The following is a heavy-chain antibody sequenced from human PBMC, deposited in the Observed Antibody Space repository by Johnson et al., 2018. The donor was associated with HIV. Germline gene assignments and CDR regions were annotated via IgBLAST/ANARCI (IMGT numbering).Heavy chain of an antibody. D-gene: IGHD1-26*01. Sequence: VQLVESGGGLVQPGRSLRLSCAASGFTFDAYAMHWFRQAPGKGLEWVSGISWNSGSIGQADSVKGRFTISRDNAKNSLYLQMNSLRAEDTALYYCAKPKNPLIVDLDAFDIWGQGTMVTVSP. CDR1: GFTFDAYA. CDR2: ISWNSGSI. J-gene: IGHJ3*02. V-gene: IGHV3-9*01. CDR3: AKPKNPLIVDLDAFDI.